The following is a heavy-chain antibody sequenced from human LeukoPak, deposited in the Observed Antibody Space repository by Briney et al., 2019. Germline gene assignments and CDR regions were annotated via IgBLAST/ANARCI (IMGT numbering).Heavy chain of an antibody. V-gene: IGHV4-59*12. J-gene: IGHJ4*02. CDR2: IYYSGST. Sequence: SETLSLTCTVSGGSISSYYWSWIRQPPGKGLEWIGYIYYSGSTNYNPSLKSRVTISVDTSKNQFSLKLSSVTAADTAVYYCASMYSSGYGVDYWGQGTLVTVSS. CDR3: ASMYSSGYGVDY. D-gene: IGHD3-22*01. CDR1: GGSISSYY.